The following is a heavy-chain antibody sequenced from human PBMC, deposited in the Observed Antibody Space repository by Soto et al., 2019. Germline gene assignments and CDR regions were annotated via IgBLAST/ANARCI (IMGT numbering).Heavy chain of an antibody. D-gene: IGHD4-17*01. CDR1: GGSISSSNW. J-gene: IGHJ4*02. Sequence: SETLSLTCAVAGGSISSSNWWGWVRQPPGKGLEWIGEIYHSGSTNYNPSLKSRVTISVDKSKNQFSLKLSSVTAADTAVYYCARALDYGDYFDYWGQGTLVTVSS. CDR3: ARALDYGDYFDY. V-gene: IGHV4-4*02. CDR2: IYHSGST.